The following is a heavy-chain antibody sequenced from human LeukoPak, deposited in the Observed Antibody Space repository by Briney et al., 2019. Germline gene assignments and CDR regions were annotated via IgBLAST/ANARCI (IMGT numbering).Heavy chain of an antibody. D-gene: IGHD6-13*01. CDR2: INPSGGST. V-gene: IGHV1-46*01. J-gene: IGHJ4*02. CDR3: ATGGAANTPIGH. Sequence: ASVKVSCKASGYTFTSYYMHWVRQAPGQGLEWMGIINPSGGSTSYAQKFQGRVTMTRDTSTSTVYMELSRLRSEDTAVYYCATGGAANTPIGHWGQGTLVTVSS. CDR1: GYTFTSYY.